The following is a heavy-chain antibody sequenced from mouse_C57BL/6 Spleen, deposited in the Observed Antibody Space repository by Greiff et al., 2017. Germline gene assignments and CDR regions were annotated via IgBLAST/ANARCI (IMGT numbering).Heavy chain of an antibody. CDR3: ARNDFYWYFDV. Sequence: QVQLQQSGPELVKPGASVKISCKASGYAFSSSWMNWVKQRPGKGLEWIGRIYPGDGDTNYNGKFKGKATLTADKSSSTAYMQLSSLTSADSAVYCCARNDFYWYFDVWGTGTTVTVSS. CDR1: GYAFSSSW. CDR2: IYPGDGDT. D-gene: IGHD2-4*01. V-gene: IGHV1-82*01. J-gene: IGHJ1*03.